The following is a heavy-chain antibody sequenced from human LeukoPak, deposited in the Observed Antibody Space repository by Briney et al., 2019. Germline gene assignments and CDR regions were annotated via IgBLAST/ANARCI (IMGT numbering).Heavy chain of an antibody. CDR3: VREDYYDSGSFDP. J-gene: IGHJ5*02. Sequence: ASVKVPCKASGYTFTSYDINWVRQATGQGLEWMGWMNPNSGNTGYAQKFQGRVTMTRNTSISTAYMELSSLRSEDTAVYYCVREDYYDSGSFDPWGQGTLVTVSS. D-gene: IGHD3-22*01. V-gene: IGHV1-8*01. CDR1: GYTFTSYD. CDR2: MNPNSGNT.